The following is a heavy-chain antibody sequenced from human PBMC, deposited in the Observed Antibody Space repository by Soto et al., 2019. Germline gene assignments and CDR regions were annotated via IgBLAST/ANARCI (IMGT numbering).Heavy chain of an antibody. D-gene: IGHD3-22*01. J-gene: IGHJ5*02. V-gene: IGHV3-23*01. CDR1: GFTFSSYA. CDR3: AKGICDYDSSGYYYPWDNWFDT. CDR2: ISGSGGST. Sequence: EVQLLESGGGLVQPGGSLRLSCAASGFTFSSYAMSWVRQAPGKGLEWVSAISGSGGSTYYADSVKGRFTISRDNSKNTRELQMHNLRGEDTAVYYCAKGICDYDSSGYYYPWDNWFDTWGQGTLVTVSS.